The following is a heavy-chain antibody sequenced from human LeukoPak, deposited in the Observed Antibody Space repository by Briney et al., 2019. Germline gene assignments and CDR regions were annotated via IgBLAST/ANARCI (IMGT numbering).Heavy chain of an antibody. CDR1: RFTFSSFS. CDR2: ITSSSSST. J-gene: IGHJ4*02. D-gene: IGHD4-17*01. Sequence: GGSLRLSCAASRFTFSSFSMNWVRQAPGKGLEWISYITSSSSSTYYADSVKGRFTISRDNAKNSLHLQMNSLRAEDTAVYYCARVIGSYGDSAYWGQGTLVTVSS. CDR3: ARVIGSYGDSAY. V-gene: IGHV3-48*04.